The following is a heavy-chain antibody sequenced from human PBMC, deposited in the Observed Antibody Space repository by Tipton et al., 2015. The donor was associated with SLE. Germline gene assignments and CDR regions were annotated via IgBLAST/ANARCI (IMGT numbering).Heavy chain of an antibody. CDR1: GFTFSDYY. D-gene: IGHD6-13*01. Sequence: SLRLSCAASGFTFSDYYMSWIRQAPGKGLEWVSYISSSSSYTNYADSVKGRFTISRDNAKNSLYLQMNSLRAEDTAVYYCARDRIAAALDYWGQGTLVTVSS. CDR3: ARDRIAAALDY. J-gene: IGHJ4*02. CDR2: ISSSSSYT. V-gene: IGHV3-11*06.